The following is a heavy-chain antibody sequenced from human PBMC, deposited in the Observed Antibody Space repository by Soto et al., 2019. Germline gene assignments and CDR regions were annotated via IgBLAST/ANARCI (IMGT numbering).Heavy chain of an antibody. V-gene: IGHV4-4*02. J-gene: IGHJ4*02. D-gene: IGHD6-19*01. CDR1: GFSISSSNW. CDR2: IYHSGST. Sequence: SETLSLTCAFSGFSISSSNWWSWVRQPPGKGLEWIGEIYHSGSTNYNPSLKSRVTISVDKSKNQFSLKLSSVTAADTAVYYCARVAVAGTRVDYWGQGTLVTVSS. CDR3: ARVAVAGTRVDY.